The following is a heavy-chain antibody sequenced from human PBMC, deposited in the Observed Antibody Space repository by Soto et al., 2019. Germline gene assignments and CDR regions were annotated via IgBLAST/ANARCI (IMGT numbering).Heavy chain of an antibody. Sequence: SETLSLTCSVSGGSISSGDSFWSWIRQPPGKGLEWIGYIYYSGSTYYNPSLKSRVTISVDTSKNQFSLKLSSVTAADTAVYYCASHPDSDYGSGSFPGLRYYFDYWGQGTLVTVSS. D-gene: IGHD3-10*01. CDR2: IYYSGST. J-gene: IGHJ4*02. CDR1: GGSISSGDSF. V-gene: IGHV4-30-4*01. CDR3: ASHPDSDYGSGSFPGLRYYFDY.